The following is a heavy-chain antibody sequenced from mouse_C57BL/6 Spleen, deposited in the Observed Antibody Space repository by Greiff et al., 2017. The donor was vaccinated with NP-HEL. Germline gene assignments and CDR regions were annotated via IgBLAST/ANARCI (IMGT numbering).Heavy chain of an antibody. V-gene: IGHV1-64*01. CDR1: GYTFTSYW. D-gene: IGHD1-1*01. CDR3: ARGRDYSYAMDY. Sequence: QVQLQQPGAELVKPGASVKLSCKASGYTFTSYWMHWVKQRPGQGLEWIGMIHPNSGSTNYNEKFKSKATLTVDKSSSTAYMQLSSLTSEDSAVYYCARGRDYSYAMDYWGQGTSVTVSS. CDR2: IHPNSGST. J-gene: IGHJ4*01.